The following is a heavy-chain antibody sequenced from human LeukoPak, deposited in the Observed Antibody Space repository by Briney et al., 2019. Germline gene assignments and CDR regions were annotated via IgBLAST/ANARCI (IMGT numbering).Heavy chain of an antibody. V-gene: IGHV3-7*01. CDR2: IKQDGSEK. Sequence: PGGSLRLSCAASGFTFSSYWMSWVRQAPGKGLEWVANIKQDGSEKYYVDSVKGRFTISRDNAKNSLYLQMNSLRAEDTAVYYCARGGSHYDYVWGSYRYYMDVWGKGTTVTISS. CDR3: ARGGSHYDYVWGSYRYYMDV. D-gene: IGHD3-16*02. CDR1: GFTFSSYW. J-gene: IGHJ6*03.